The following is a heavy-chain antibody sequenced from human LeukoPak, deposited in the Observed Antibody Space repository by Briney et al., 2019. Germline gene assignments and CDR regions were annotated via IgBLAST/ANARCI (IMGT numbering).Heavy chain of an antibody. J-gene: IGHJ6*03. D-gene: IGHD6-6*01. CDR3: ARASGYGQLVQTWADYYYYYYMDV. CDR2: IIPIFGTA. Sequence: ASVKVSCKASGGTFSSYAISWVRQAPGQGLEWMGGIIPIFGTANYAQKFQGRVTITADKSTSTAYMERCSLRSEDTAVYYCARASGYGQLVQTWADYYYYYYMDVWGKGTTVTVSS. V-gene: IGHV1-69*06. CDR1: GGTFSSYA.